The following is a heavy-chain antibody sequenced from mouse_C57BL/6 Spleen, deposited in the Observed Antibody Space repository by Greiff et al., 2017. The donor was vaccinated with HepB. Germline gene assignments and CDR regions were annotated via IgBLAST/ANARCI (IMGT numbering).Heavy chain of an antibody. CDR3: ASNKFITTVVATRYYYAMDY. D-gene: IGHD1-1*01. V-gene: IGHV2-2*01. Sequence: QVQLKESGPGLVQPSQSLSITCTVSGFSFTSYGVHWVRQSPGKGLEWLGVIWSGGSTDYNAAFISRQSISKDNSKSQVFFKMNSQQADDTAIYYCASNKFITTVVATRYYYAMDYWGQGTSVTVSS. CDR1: GFSFTSYG. J-gene: IGHJ4*01. CDR2: IWSGGST.